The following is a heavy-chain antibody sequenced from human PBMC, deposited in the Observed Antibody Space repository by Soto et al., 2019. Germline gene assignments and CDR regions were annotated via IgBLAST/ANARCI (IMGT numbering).Heavy chain of an antibody. CDR2: ISAYNGNT. Sequence: QVQLVQSGAEVKKPGASVKVSCKASGYTFTSYYIRWVRQAPGQGLEWMGWISAYNGNTKYPQKIPGRVTMTTDTSTSKAYMELKSLRSDDTAVYYCVRYSPPIASWGQGPLGTVSS. D-gene: IGHD3-3*02. CDR3: VRYSPPIAS. V-gene: IGHV1-18*01. CDR1: GYTFTSYY. J-gene: IGHJ1*01.